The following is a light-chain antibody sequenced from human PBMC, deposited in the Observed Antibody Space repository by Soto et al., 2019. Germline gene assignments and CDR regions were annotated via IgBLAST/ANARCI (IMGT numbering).Light chain of an antibody. V-gene: IGKV1-5*03. CDR3: LHNNTLSGT. J-gene: IGKJ1*01. CDR2: KAS. Sequence: DIQMTQSPSTLSASIGDRVTITCRTSQDISSWLAWYQQKPGKAPKLLIYKASTLESGVPSRFNDSRSGPKFSLIIRRLQNDYFEINYRLHNNTLSGTYNQRTKVEIK. CDR1: QDISSW.